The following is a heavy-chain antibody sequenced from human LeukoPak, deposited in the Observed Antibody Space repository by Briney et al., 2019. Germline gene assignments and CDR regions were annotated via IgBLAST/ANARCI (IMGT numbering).Heavy chain of an antibody. J-gene: IGHJ6*02. CDR1: GGSISSSGYY. D-gene: IGHD2-15*01. Sequence: PSETLSLTCTVSGGSISSSGYYWSWIRQHPGKGLEWIGYIFYSGSNNYNPSLKSRLSISVDTDENQFSLRLRSVIAADTAVYYCARGVGYCSGGTCYSYYYGMDVWGQGTTVTVSS. CDR2: IFYSGSN. V-gene: IGHV4-31*03. CDR3: ARGVGYCSGGTCYSYYYGMDV.